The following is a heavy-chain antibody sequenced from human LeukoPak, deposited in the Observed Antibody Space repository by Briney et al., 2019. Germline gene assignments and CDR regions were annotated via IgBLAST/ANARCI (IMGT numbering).Heavy chain of an antibody. CDR1: GDSITTSGYY. CDR3: ARVRDDYFFDY. CDR2: IHYIGNT. J-gene: IGHJ4*02. D-gene: IGHD3-3*01. V-gene: IGHV4-31*03. Sequence: PSETLSLTCTVSGDSITTSGYYWSWIRRHPGAGLEWIAYIHYIGNTYYNPSLESRVTMSIDTSSNQFSLNVASVTAADTAVCFCARVRDDYFFDYWGQGILVTVSS.